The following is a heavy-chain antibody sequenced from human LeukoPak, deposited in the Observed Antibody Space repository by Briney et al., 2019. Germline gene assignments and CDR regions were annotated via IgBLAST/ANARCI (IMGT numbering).Heavy chain of an antibody. CDR2: THHSGST. CDR1: GGSISSSSYY. D-gene: IGHD3-22*01. CDR3: ARHGYDSGSFLAHFDY. J-gene: IGHJ4*02. Sequence: PSETLSLTCTVSGGSISSSSYYWGWIRQPPGKGLEWIGYTHHSGSTNYNPSLKSRVTISVDTSKNQFSLKLSSVTAADTAVYYCARHGYDSGSFLAHFDYWGQGTLVTVSS. V-gene: IGHV4-61*05.